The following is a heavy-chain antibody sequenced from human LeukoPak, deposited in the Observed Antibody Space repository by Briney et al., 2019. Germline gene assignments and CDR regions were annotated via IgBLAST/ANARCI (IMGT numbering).Heavy chain of an antibody. J-gene: IGHJ3*02. V-gene: IGHV3-30*02. CDR3: AREAEWYYYDSSGYTDAFDI. CDR2: IQYDGSNE. CDR1: GFTFSSYG. Sequence: PGGSLRLSCAPSGFTFSSYGMHWVRQAPGQGLEWVAYIQYDGSNEQYGDSVKGRFTISRDNSKNTLYLQMNSLRAEDTAVYYCAREAEWYYYDSSGYTDAFDIWGQGTMVTVSS. D-gene: IGHD3-22*01.